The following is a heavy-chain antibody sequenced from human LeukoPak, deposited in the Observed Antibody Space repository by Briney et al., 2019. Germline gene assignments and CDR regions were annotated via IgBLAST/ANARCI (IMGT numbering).Heavy chain of an antibody. J-gene: IGHJ3*02. V-gene: IGHV3-30*02. Sequence: GGSLRLSCAASGFTFSSYGMHWVRQAPGKGLEWVAFIRYDGSNKYYADSVKGRFTISRDNSKNTLYLQMNSLRAEDTAVYYCAKVEGPEFTIFGVVLLGAFDIWGRGTMVTVSS. D-gene: IGHD3-3*01. CDR1: GFTFSSYG. CDR2: IRYDGSNK. CDR3: AKVEGPEFTIFGVVLLGAFDI.